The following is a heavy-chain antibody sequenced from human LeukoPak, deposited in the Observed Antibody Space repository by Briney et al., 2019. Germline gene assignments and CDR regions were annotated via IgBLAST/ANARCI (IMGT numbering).Heavy chain of an antibody. D-gene: IGHD3-10*01. CDR1: GYIFTNYW. Sequence: GESLKISCKGSGYIFTNYWFGWVRQMPGKGLEWMGITYPADSNSRYSPSFRGQVTISADKSTSTAYLQWSSLKASDTAMYYCARHNASGNFFDFWGQGTLVTVSS. CDR2: TYPADSNS. V-gene: IGHV5-51*01. J-gene: IGHJ4*02. CDR3: ARHNASGNFFDF.